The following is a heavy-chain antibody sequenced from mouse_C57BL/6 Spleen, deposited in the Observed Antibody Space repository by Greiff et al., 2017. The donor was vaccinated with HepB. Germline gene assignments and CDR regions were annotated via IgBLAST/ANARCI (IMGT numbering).Heavy chain of an antibody. Sequence: EVMLVESGGGLVKPGGSLKLSCAASGFTFRDYGMHWVRQAPEKGLEWVAYISSGSSTIYYADTVKGRFTISRDNAKNTLFLQMNSLRSEDTAMYYCARGDWYFGVWGTGTTVTVSS. J-gene: IGHJ1*03. V-gene: IGHV5-17*01. CDR3: ARGDWYFGV. CDR2: ISSGSSTI. CDR1: GFTFRDYG.